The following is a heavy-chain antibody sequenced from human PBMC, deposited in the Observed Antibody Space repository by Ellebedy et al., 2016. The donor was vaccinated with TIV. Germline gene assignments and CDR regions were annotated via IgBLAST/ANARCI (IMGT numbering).Heavy chain of an antibody. J-gene: IGHJ4*02. D-gene: IGHD4-17*01. CDR1: GGSFSEYY. CDR3: ARTDYAY. CDR2: INHRGST. V-gene: IGHV4-34*01. Sequence: MPSETLSLTCAVYGGSFSEYYWGWIRQPPGKGLEWIGEINHRGSTNYNPYLKSRVTISVDTSKTQFSLRLSSGTAADTAVYYCARTDYAYWGQGTLVTVSS.